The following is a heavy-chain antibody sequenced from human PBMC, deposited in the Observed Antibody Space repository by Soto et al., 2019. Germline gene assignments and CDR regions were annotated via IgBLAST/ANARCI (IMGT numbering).Heavy chain of an antibody. CDR2: INHRGST. J-gene: IGHJ5*02. D-gene: IGHD3-10*01. V-gene: IGHV4-34*01. Sequence: SETLSLTCAVYGGSFSGYYWSWIRQPPGKGLEWIGEINHRGSTNYNPSLKSRVTISVDTSKNQFSLKLSSVTAADTAVYYCARSHPVLLWFGDTRWFAPWGQGTLVTVSS. CDR1: GGSFSGYY. CDR3: ARSHPVLLWFGDTRWFAP.